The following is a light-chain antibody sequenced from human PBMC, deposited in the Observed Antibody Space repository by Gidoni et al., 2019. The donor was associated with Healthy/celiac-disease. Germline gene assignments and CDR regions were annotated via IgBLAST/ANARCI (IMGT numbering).Light chain of an antibody. CDR2: EVS. J-gene: IGLJ3*02. CDR3: SSYTSSSTLNWV. Sequence: QSALTQPASVSGSPGQSITISCTGTSSDVGGYNYVSWYQQHPGTAPKLMIYEVSNRPSGVSNRFSGSKSGNTASLTISGLQAEDEADYYCSSYTSSSTLNWVFGGGTKLTVL. CDR1: SSDVGGYNY. V-gene: IGLV2-14*01.